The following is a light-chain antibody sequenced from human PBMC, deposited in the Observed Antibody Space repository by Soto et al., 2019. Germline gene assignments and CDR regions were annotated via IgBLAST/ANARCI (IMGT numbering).Light chain of an antibody. CDR2: DAS. V-gene: IGKV1-5*01. Sequence: DILKTPAPSVPFAYVGDRVTITCRASQSISSWLAWYQQKPGKAPKLLIYDASSLESGVPSRFSGSGSGTEFTLTISSLQPDDFATYYCQQYNSYSKTFGQGTK. CDR3: QQYNSYSKT. CDR1: QSISSW. J-gene: IGKJ1*01.